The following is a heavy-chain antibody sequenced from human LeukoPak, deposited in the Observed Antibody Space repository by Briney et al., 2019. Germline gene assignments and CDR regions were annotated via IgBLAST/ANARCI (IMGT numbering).Heavy chain of an antibody. Sequence: SETLSLTCTVSGGSISSSSYYWGWIRQPPGKGLEWIGSIYYGGSTLYNPSLKSRVTISVDTSKNQVSRKLSSVTAADTAVYYCAGQGRPGFASGYWGQGTLVTVSS. V-gene: IGHV4-39*01. D-gene: IGHD3-10*01. CDR3: AGQGRPGFASGY. CDR1: GGSISSSSYY. J-gene: IGHJ4*02. CDR2: IYYGGST.